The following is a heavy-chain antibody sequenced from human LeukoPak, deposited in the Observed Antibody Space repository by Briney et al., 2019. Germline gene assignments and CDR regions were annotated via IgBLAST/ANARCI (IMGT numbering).Heavy chain of an antibody. J-gene: IGHJ5*02. CDR1: VGTFSSYA. D-gene: IGHD1-7*01. V-gene: IGHV1-69*13. CDR2: IIPIFGTA. CDR3: ARGVSSIWNYFWFDP. Sequence: GASVKVSCKASVGTFSSYAISWVRQAPGQGLEWMGGIIPIFGTANYAQKFQGRVTITADESTSTAYMELSSLRSEDTAVYYCARGVSSIWNYFWFDPWGQGTLVTVSS.